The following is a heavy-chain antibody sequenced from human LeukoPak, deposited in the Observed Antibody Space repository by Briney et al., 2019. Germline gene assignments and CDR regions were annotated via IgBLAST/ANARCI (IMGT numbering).Heavy chain of an antibody. CDR1: GFTVSSNY. CDR3: ARDHIVYTYSSGAVDY. D-gene: IGHD6-19*01. V-gene: IGHV3-53*01. CDR2: IYSGGST. Sequence: GGSLRLSCAASGFTVSSNYMSWVRQAPGKGLEWVSVIYSGGSTYYADSVKGRFTISRDNAKNSLYLQMNSLRAEDTAVYYCARDHIVYTYSSGAVDYWGQGTLVTVSS. J-gene: IGHJ4*02.